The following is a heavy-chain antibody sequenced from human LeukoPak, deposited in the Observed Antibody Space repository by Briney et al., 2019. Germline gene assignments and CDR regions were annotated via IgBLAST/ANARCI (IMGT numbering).Heavy chain of an antibody. D-gene: IGHD3-9*01. V-gene: IGHV3-48*02. CDR1: GFSFTDYP. CDR3: ASDQRYAFDY. J-gene: IGHJ4*02. CDR2: IRTSAEGANYA. Sequence: GGSLRLSCATSGFSFTDYPMNWVRQAPRKGQEWVSNIRTSAEGANYAYYADSVKGRVTISRDDAKNTLYLHMNSLRDDDTAVYYCASDQRYAFDYWGQGILVTVSS.